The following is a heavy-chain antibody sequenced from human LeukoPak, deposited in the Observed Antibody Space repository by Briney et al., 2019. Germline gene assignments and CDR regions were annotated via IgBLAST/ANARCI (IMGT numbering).Heavy chain of an antibody. CDR2: VSAGGGST. Sequence: QSGGSLRLSCAASGFTFSDYAMSWVRQAPGKGLEWVSGVSAGGGSTFFADSVKGRFTISRDNSKNTLYLQMNSLSAEDTAVYYCAKGSRGSGSYYFDYWGQGTLVTVSS. V-gene: IGHV3-23*01. CDR3: AKGSRGSGSYYFDY. D-gene: IGHD1-26*01. CDR1: GFTFSDYA. J-gene: IGHJ4*02.